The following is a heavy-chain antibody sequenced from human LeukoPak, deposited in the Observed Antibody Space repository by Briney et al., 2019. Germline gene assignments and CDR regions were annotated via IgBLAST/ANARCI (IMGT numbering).Heavy chain of an antibody. Sequence: GGSLRLSCAASGFTFSNYAMHWVRQAPGKGLEWVAVISYDGSNKYNADSVKGRFTISRDNSKNTLYLQMNSLRAEDTAVYYCARDRGYSGYDGLDYWGQGNLVTVSS. J-gene: IGHJ4*02. CDR1: GFTFSNYA. V-gene: IGHV3-30-3*01. CDR3: ARDRGYSGYDGLDY. D-gene: IGHD5-12*01. CDR2: ISYDGSNK.